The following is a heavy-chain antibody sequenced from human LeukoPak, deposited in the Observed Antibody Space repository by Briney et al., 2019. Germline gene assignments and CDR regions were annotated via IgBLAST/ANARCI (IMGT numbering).Heavy chain of an antibody. CDR1: GFTFSSYW. J-gene: IGHJ4*02. Sequence: SGGSLRLSCAASGFTFSSYWMHWVRQAPGKGLVWVSRINSDGSSTSYADSVKGRFTISRDNAKNTLYLQMNSLRAEDTAVYYXXXXXXDSSGYYYTPNDYWGQGTLVTVSS. CDR2: INSDGSST. V-gene: IGHV3-74*01. CDR3: XXXXXDSSGYYYTPNDY. D-gene: IGHD3-22*01.